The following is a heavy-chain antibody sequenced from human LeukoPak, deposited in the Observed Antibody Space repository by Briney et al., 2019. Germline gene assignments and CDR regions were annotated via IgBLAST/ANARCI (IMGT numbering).Heavy chain of an antibody. D-gene: IGHD6-13*01. CDR3: AKDPRLFYSSSWYAIAY. V-gene: IGHV3-74*01. Sequence: GGSLKLSCAASGFPFSDSWMHWVRQTPGKALVWVARINGDGSSTHYADFVEGRFTISRDNAKNTLYLQMNSLRAEDTAVYYCAKDPRLFYSSSWYAIAYWGQGTLVTVSS. CDR2: INGDGSST. J-gene: IGHJ4*02. CDR1: GFPFSDSW.